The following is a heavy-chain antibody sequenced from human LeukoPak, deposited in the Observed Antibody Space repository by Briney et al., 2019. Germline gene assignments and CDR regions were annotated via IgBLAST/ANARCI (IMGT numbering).Heavy chain of an antibody. CDR2: INWNGGST. D-gene: IGHD6-19*01. CDR1: GFTFSSYW. J-gene: IGHJ4*02. Sequence: GGSLRLSCAASGFTFSSYWMSWVRQAPGKGLEWVSGINWNGGSTGYADSVKGRFTISRDNAKNSLYLQMNSLRAEDTALYYCAGGDRNGWYFDYWGQGILVTVSS. V-gene: IGHV3-20*04. CDR3: AGGDRNGWYFDY.